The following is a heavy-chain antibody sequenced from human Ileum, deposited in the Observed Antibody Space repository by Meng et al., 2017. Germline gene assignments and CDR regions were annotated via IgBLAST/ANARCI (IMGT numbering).Heavy chain of an antibody. CDR2: ISHSGST. J-gene: IGHJ4*02. Sequence: QLQLKRWCEGLFKLSETLSLTCAANGGSFSGYYWSWIRQPPGKGLEWIGEISHSGSTHYNPSLKSRLTISVDTSNNQFSLKLNSVTAADTAVYYCARGGVAARLGTWGQGALVTV. V-gene: IGHV4-34*02. D-gene: IGHD6-6*01. CDR3: ARGGVAARLGT. CDR1: GGSFSGYY.